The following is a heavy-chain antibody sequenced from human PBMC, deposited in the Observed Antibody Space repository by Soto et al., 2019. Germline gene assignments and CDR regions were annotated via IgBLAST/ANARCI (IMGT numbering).Heavy chain of an antibody. D-gene: IGHD1-7*01. J-gene: IGHJ6*02. V-gene: IGHV1-69*06. CDR2: IIPIFGTA. Sequence: AASVKLSCKXSGGTFSSSAISWVRQAPGQGLEWMGGIIPIFGTANYAQKFQGRVTITADKSTSTAYMELSSLRSEDTAVYYCARRGTGTPNYYYYGMDVWGQGTTVTVSS. CDR1: GGTFSSSA. CDR3: ARRGTGTPNYYYYGMDV.